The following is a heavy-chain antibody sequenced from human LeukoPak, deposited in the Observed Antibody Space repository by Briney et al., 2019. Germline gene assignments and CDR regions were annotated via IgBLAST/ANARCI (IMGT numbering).Heavy chain of an antibody. Sequence: GASVKVSCKASGYTFTGYYMHWVRQAPGQGLEWMGWINPNSGGTNYAQKFQGRVTMTRDTSISTAYMELRSLRSDDTAVYYRARDLGARHYGSGSYYPLNPDYYMDVWGKGTTVTISS. CDR1: GYTFTGYY. J-gene: IGHJ6*03. CDR3: ARDLGARHYGSGSYYPLNPDYYMDV. V-gene: IGHV1-2*02. D-gene: IGHD3-10*01. CDR2: INPNSGGT.